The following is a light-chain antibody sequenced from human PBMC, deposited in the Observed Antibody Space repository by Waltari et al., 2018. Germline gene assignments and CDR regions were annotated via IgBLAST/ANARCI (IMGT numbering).Light chain of an antibody. CDR1: QVISSS. CDR3: QQFNTYPYT. CDR2: DAS. Sequence: AIQLTQSPSSLSASVGDRVTITCRASQVISSSLAWYQQKPGKAPKLLIYDASRLETGVPSRFSGSGSGTDFSLTISGLQPVDFATYHCQQFNTYPYTFGQGTKVEIK. J-gene: IGKJ2*01. V-gene: IGKV1-13*02.